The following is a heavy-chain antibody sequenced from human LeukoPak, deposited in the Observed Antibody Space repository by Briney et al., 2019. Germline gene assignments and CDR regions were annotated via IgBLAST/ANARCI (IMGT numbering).Heavy chain of an antibody. V-gene: IGHV4-38-2*02. Sequence: SETLSLTCTVSGYSISSGYYWGWIRQPPGKGLEWIGNIYHSGSTYYNPSLKSRVTISVDTSKNQFSLKLSSVTAADTAVYYCAVVTTSLYYYYMDVWGKGTTVTISS. CDR3: AVVTTSLYYYYMDV. CDR1: GYSISSGYY. CDR2: IYHSGST. D-gene: IGHD4-11*01. J-gene: IGHJ6*03.